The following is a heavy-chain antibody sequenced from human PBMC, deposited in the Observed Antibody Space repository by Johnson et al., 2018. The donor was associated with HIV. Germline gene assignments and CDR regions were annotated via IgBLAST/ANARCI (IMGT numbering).Heavy chain of an antibody. CDR3: ARDRRPNYYGSDPNAFDI. J-gene: IGHJ3*02. Sequence: VLLLESGGGVVRPGGSLRLSCAASGFTFDDYGMSWVRLAPGKGLEWVSGINWNGGSTGYADSVKGRFSISRDNAKNSLYLQRDSLRAEDTAVYYCARDRRPNYYGSDPNAFDIWGQGTTVTVSS. D-gene: IGHD3-10*01. V-gene: IGHV3-20*04. CDR1: GFTFDDYG. CDR2: INWNGGST.